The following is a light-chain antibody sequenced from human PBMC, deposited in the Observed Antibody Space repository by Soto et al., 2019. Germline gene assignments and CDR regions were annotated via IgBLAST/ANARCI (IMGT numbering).Light chain of an antibody. CDR1: QSVLYSSNNKNY. CDR3: QQYYSTLET. Sequence: DIVMTQSPDSLAVSLGERATINCKSSQSVLYSSNNKNYLAWYQQKPGQPPKLLIYWASTRESGVPDRFSGSGSGTDFTLTISSLQAEDVAFYYCQQYYSTLETFGQGTKVEIK. V-gene: IGKV4-1*01. J-gene: IGKJ1*01. CDR2: WAS.